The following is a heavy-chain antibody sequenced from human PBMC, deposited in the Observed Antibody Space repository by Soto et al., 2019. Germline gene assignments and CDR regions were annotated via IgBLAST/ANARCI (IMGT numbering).Heavy chain of an antibody. CDR3: ARAVANTRNGLDI. V-gene: IGHV3-74*01. J-gene: IGHJ3*02. Sequence: EVQLVESGGDLLQPGGSLGLSCAASGFTFSNHWIHWVRQAPGKGLVWVSRISSDGSVATYADSVKGRFTISRDNAKNTLYLQMNSLRVEDTAVYYCARAVANTRNGLDISGQGTMVTVSS. CDR1: GFTFSNHW. D-gene: IGHD5-12*01. CDR2: ISSDGSVA.